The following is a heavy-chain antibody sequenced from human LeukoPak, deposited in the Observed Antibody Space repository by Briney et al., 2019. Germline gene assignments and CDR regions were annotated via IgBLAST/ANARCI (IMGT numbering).Heavy chain of an antibody. CDR1: GGSISSYY. V-gene: IGHV4-59*08. CDR2: IYYSGST. D-gene: IGHD2-15*01. J-gene: IGHJ4*02. CDR3: ASLSVTPYIFDY. Sequence: SETLSLTCTVSGGSISSYYWSWIRQPPGKGLEWIGYIYYSGSTNYNPALKSRVTISVDTSKTQFSLKLSSVTGADTAVYYCASLSVTPYIFDYWGQGTLVTVSS.